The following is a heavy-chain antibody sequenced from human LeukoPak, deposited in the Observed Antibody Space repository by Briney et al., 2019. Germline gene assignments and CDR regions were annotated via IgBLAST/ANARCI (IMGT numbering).Heavy chain of an antibody. V-gene: IGHV3-30*02. D-gene: IGHD6-6*01. J-gene: IGHJ4*02. CDR2: IRYDGSDK. Sequence: GSLRLSCGTSGFTFTNYGMHWGRQAPGKGLEWVAFIRYDGSDKYYAESVKGRFTISRDNSKNTLYLQMNSLRAEDTAVYYCARLPIAARPGYWGQGTLVTVSS. CDR1: GFTFTNYG. CDR3: ARLPIAARPGY.